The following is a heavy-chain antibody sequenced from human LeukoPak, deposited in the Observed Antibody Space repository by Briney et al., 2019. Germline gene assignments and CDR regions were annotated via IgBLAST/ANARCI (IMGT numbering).Heavy chain of an antibody. CDR1: GFTVSSYY. V-gene: IGHV3-66*01. D-gene: IGHD2-8*01. CDR2: IYSGGNT. Sequence: PGGSLRLSCAVSGFTVSSYYMSWVRQAPGKGLEWVSVIYSGGNTHYADSVKGRFTISRDNAKNSMFLQMNSLRAEDTAVYYCARAGLYAGSGLDFWGQGTLVTVSS. J-gene: IGHJ4*02. CDR3: ARAGLYAGSGLDF.